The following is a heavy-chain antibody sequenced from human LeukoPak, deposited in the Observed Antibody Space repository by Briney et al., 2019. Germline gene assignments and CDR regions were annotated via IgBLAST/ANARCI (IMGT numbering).Heavy chain of an antibody. D-gene: IGHD2-15*01. Sequence: GGSLRLSCSVSGFIFASYGMNWVRQAPGKGLQWVSYISAGSSNTIYADSVKGRFTISRDDADNSLHLQMNSLSAEDTAVYYCARDAVQAGTPFYFDFWGQGALVTVSS. CDR1: GFIFASYG. CDR3: ARDAVQAGTPFYFDF. V-gene: IGHV3-48*01. J-gene: IGHJ4*02. CDR2: ISAGSSNT.